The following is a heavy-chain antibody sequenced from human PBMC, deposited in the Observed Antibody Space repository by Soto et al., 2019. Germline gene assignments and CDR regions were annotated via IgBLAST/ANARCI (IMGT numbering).Heavy chain of an antibody. V-gene: IGHV3-11*01. CDR3: ATEGYPRIEARPKVFDY. CDR1: GFTFSDYY. D-gene: IGHD6-6*01. Sequence: VGSLRLSCAASGFTFSDYYMSWIRQAPGKGLEWVSYISSSGSTIYYADSVKGRFTISRDNAKNSLYLQMNSLRAEDTAVYYCATEGYPRIEARPKVFDYWGQGTLVTVSS. J-gene: IGHJ4*02. CDR2: ISSSGSTI.